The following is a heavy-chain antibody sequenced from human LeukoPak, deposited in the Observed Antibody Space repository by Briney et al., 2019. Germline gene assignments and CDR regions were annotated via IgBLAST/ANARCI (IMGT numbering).Heavy chain of an antibody. CDR2: ISSSSSYI. J-gene: IGHJ4*02. V-gene: IGHV3-21*01. D-gene: IGHD2-15*01. CDR3: ARVVRDIVVVVAATPSYRFDY. CDR1: GFTFSSYS. Sequence: GGSLRLSCAASGFTFSSYSMNWVRQAPGKGLEWVSSISSSSSYIYYADSVKGRFTISRDNAKNSLYLQVNSLRAEDTSVYHCARVVRDIVVVVAATPSYRFDYWGQGTLVTVSS.